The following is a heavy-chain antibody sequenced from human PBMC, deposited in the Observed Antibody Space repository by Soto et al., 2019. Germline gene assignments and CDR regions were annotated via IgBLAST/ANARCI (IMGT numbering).Heavy chain of an antibody. CDR1: GDSISKSGHY. V-gene: IGHV4-39*02. J-gene: IGHJ5*02. CDR3: TTRLHPYDTPGTSWFGP. D-gene: IGHD3-9*01. CDR2: IDYRGST. Sequence: SEKLSDTYTVSGDSISKSGHYWGWIRQPPGKALEWIGGIDYRGSTLYNPSLRSRITMSIDTSKKFFSLKLTSVSASDTDLYYCTTRLHPYDTPGTSWFGPGGQGTLVPVSA.